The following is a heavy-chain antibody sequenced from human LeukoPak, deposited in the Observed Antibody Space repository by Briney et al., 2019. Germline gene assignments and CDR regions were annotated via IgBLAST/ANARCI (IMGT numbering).Heavy chain of an antibody. CDR3: ARSAAGTADFDY. Sequence: SETLSLTCTVSGGSISSGRYYWSWIRQPAGKGLEWIGRIYTSGSTNYNPSLKSRVTISVDTSKNQFSLKLSSVTAADTAVYCARSAAGTADFDYWGQGTLVTV. CDR2: IYTSGST. V-gene: IGHV4-61*02. J-gene: IGHJ4*02. CDR1: GGSISSGRYY. D-gene: IGHD1-1*01.